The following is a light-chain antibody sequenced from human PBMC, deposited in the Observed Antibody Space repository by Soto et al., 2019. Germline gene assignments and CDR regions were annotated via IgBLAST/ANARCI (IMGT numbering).Light chain of an antibody. CDR1: KSNIGGNT. CDR2: SNK. J-gene: IGLJ2*01. V-gene: IGLV1-44*01. Sequence: QSVLTQPPSASGTPGQRVTISCSGSKSNIGGNTVNWYQQLPGTAPKVVIYSNKQRPSGVPDRFSGYKSGTSASLAISGLQSEDEADYYCASWDDSLDGVVFGGGTKLTVL. CDR3: ASWDDSLDGVV.